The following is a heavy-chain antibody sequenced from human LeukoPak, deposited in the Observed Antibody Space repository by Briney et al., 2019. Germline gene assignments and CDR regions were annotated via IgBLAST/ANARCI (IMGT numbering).Heavy chain of an antibody. V-gene: IGHV1-3*01. D-gene: IGHD4-17*01. J-gene: IGHJ4*02. Sequence: ASVKVSCKASGYIFSDYALQWVRQAPGQGLEWMGWINAGNGKTKYSQKFQGRVTITRDTSASTAYMELSGLRSEDTAVYYCARARWTSTVTTYYLDYWGQGTLVTVSS. CDR2: INAGNGKT. CDR1: GYIFSDYA. CDR3: ARARWTSTVTTYYLDY.